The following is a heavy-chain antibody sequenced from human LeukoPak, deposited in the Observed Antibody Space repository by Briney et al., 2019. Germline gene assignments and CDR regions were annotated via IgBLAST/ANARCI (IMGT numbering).Heavy chain of an antibody. Sequence: GGSLRLSCAASGFTFSRYWTSWVRQAPGKGLEWVGRSRNKANRYTTEYAASVQGRFTISRDDSKNSLYLQMNNLKTEDTAVYYCARNYYMDVWGKGTTVTVSS. CDR3: ARNYYMDV. CDR1: GFTFSRYW. V-gene: IGHV3-72*01. J-gene: IGHJ6*03. CDR2: SRNKANRYTT.